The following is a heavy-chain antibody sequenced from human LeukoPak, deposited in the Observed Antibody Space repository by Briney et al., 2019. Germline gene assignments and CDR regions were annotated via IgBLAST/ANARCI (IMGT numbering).Heavy chain of an antibody. CDR3: ARDRVRSGYDLFDY. J-gene: IGHJ4*02. Sequence: SETLSLTCTVSGDSISSYYWSWIRQPAGKGLEWIGRIYTSGIINYNPSLKSRLPMSIDTSKNQFSLKLSSVTAADTAVYYCARDRVRSGYDLFDYWGQGTLVTVSS. CDR2: IYTSGII. V-gene: IGHV4-4*07. CDR1: GDSISSYY. D-gene: IGHD5-12*01.